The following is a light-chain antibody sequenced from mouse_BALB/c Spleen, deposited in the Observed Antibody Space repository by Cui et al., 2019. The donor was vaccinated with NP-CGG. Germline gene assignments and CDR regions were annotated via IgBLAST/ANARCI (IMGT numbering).Light chain of an antibody. V-gene: IGLV1*01. J-gene: IGLJ1*01. Sequence: QPVVSQESALTTSPGETVTLTCRSSTGAVTTSNYANWVQERPDYLFTGLIGGTNNRAPGVPARFSGSLIGDKAALTITGAQTEDEAIYFCALWYSNHWMFGGGTKLTVL. CDR1: TGAVTTSNY. CDR3: ALWYSNHWM. CDR2: GTN.